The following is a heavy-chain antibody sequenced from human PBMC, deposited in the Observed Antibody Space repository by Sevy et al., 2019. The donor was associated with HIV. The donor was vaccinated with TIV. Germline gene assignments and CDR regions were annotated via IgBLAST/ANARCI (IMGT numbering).Heavy chain of an antibody. CDR2: INPNSGGT. CDR3: ARNVMGATSYYYGMDV. V-gene: IGHV1-2*02. J-gene: IGHJ6*02. D-gene: IGHD1-26*01. CDR1: GYTFTGYY. Sequence: ASVKVSCKASGYTFTGYYMHCVRQAPGQGLEWMGWINPNSGGTNYAQKFQGRVTMTRDTSISTAYMELSRLRSDDTAVYYCARNVMGATSYYYGMDVWGQGTTVTVSS.